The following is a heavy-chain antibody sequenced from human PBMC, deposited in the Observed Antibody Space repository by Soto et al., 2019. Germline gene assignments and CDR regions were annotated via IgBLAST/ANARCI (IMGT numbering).Heavy chain of an antibody. CDR2: IIPIFGTA. D-gene: IGHD1-20*01. CDR3: ARSKGITGTATYYYYGMDV. J-gene: IGHJ6*02. Sequence: QVQLVQSGAEVKKPGSSVKVSCKASGGTFSSYAISWVRQAPGQGLEWMGGIIPIFGTANYAQKFQGRVTITADESTSTACMELSSLRSEDTAVYYCARSKGITGTATYYYYGMDVWGQGTTVTVSS. V-gene: IGHV1-69*01. CDR1: GGTFSSYA.